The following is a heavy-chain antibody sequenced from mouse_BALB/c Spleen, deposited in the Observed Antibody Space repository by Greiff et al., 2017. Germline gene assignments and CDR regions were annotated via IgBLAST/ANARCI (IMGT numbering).Heavy chain of an antibody. Sequence: VKVVESGPGLVAPSQSLSITCTVSGFSLTGYGVNWVRQPPGKGLEWLGMIWGDGSTDYNSALKSRLSISKDNSKSQVFLKMNSLQTDDTARYYCARGGGYYDYDPFAYWGQGTLVTVSA. CDR3: ARGGGYYDYDPFAY. CDR2: IWGDGST. V-gene: IGHV2-6-7*01. J-gene: IGHJ3*01. CDR1: GFSLTGYG. D-gene: IGHD2-4*01.